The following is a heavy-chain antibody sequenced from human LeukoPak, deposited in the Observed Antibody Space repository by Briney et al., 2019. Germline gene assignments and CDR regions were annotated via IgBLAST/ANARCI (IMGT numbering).Heavy chain of an antibody. CDR2: INTDGRIT. D-gene: IGHD1-26*01. J-gene: IGHJ4*02. CDR3: TRDGGSFCDFDY. CDR1: GFSFRNYA. V-gene: IGHV3-64*02. Sequence: GGSLGLSCAASGFSFRNYAIHWVRQAPGEGLEYVSVINTDGRITYYADSVKGRFTISRDNSKNTVYLQMGSLRGEDMAVYYCTRDGGSFCDFDYWGQGALVTVSS.